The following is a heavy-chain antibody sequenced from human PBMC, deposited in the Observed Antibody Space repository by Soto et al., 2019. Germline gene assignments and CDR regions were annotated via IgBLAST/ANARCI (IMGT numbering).Heavy chain of an antibody. Sequence: KPSETLSLTCTLSDGSISNFYWTWIRQPQGKGLGWIGYGYNSGSTNYNPSLKSRVTISEDTSKSQFSLKVNSMTAADTAVYYCARYRRGAVAGYTLDNWGQGILVTVSS. CDR2: GYNSGST. CDR1: DGSISNFY. D-gene: IGHD6-13*01. CDR3: ARYRRGAVAGYTLDN. J-gene: IGHJ4*02. V-gene: IGHV4-59*01.